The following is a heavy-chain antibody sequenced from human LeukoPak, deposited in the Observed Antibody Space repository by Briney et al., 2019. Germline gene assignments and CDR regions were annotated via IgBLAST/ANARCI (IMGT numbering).Heavy chain of an antibody. D-gene: IGHD5-18*01. CDR2: IYPGDSDT. CDR3: ARHGDTAMVFRRHITNWFDP. V-gene: IGHV5-51*01. CDR1: GYSFTSYW. Sequence: PGESLKISCKGSGYSFTSYWIGWVRQMPGKGLEWMGIIYPGDSDTRYSPSFQGQVTISADKSISTAYLQWSSLKASDTAMYYCARHGDTAMVFRRHITNWFDPWGQGTLVTVSS. J-gene: IGHJ5*02.